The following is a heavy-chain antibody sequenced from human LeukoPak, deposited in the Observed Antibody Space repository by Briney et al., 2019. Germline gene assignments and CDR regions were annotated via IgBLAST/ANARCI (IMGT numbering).Heavy chain of an antibody. V-gene: IGHV1-2*02. CDR3: AREAYNAFEA. CDR2: INPNSGDT. J-gene: IGHJ3*01. Sequence: ASVKVSCKASGYSFTNYYIHWIRQAPGQGLEWMGWINPNSGDTNYAQKFQGRVTLTRDTSIITAYMELTRLRSDDTAVFYCAREAYNAFEAWGQGTMVTVSS. D-gene: IGHD3-16*01. CDR1: GYSFTNYY.